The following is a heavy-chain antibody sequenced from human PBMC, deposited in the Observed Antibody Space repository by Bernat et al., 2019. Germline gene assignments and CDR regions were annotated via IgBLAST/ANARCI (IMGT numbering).Heavy chain of an antibody. V-gene: IGHV3-64D*06. CDR2: ISSNGGST. J-gene: IGHJ4*02. D-gene: IGHD3-9*01. CDR1: GFTFSSYA. Sequence: EVQLVESGGGLVQPGGSLRLSCSASGFTFSSYAMHWVRQAPGKGLEYVSAISSNGGSTYYADSVKGRFTISRDNSKNTLYLQMSSLRAEDTAVYYCARVSQDILTGYVDYWGQGTLVTVSS. CDR3: ARVSQDILTGYVDY.